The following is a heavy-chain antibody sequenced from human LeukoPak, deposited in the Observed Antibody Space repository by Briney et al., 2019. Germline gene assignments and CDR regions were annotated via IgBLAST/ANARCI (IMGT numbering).Heavy chain of an antibody. V-gene: IGHV1-69*06. Sequence: GSPVKVSCKASGGTFSSYAISWVRQAPGQGLEWMGGIIPIFGTANYAQKFQGRVTITADKSTSTAYMELSSLRSEDTAVYYCASPRAMITFGGVNVPDAFDIWGQGTMVTVSS. J-gene: IGHJ3*02. CDR1: GGTFSSYA. D-gene: IGHD3-16*02. CDR2: IIPIFGTA. CDR3: ASPRAMITFGGVNVPDAFDI.